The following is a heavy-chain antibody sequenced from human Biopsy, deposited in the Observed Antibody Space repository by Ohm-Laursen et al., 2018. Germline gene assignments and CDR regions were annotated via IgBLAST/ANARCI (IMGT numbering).Heavy chain of an antibody. V-gene: IGHV4-59*08. D-gene: IGHD2-15*01. CDR1: GDSINSSY. CDR2: ISNSVNT. Sequence: GTLSLTCTVSGDSINSSYWSCIRQPPGKGLEWIGFISNSVNTNYNPSLKSRVTISVDMSKNQISLKLGSGTVADTAGFYCARRGSGGRSFDYWGQGSLVTVSS. CDR3: ARRGSGGRSFDY. J-gene: IGHJ4*02.